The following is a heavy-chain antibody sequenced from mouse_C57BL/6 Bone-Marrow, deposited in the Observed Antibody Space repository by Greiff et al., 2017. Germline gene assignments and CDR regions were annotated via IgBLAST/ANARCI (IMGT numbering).Heavy chain of an antibody. V-gene: IGHV1-52*01. CDR1: GYTFTSYW. Sequence: VQLQQPGAELVRPGSSVKLSCKASGYTFTSYWMPWVKQRPIQGLEWIGNIDPSDSETHYNQKFKDKATLTVDKSSSTDYMQLSRLTSEDSAVYCGARESDGYYAWFAYWGQGTLVTVSA. J-gene: IGHJ3*01. CDR3: ARESDGYYAWFAY. CDR2: IDPSDSET. D-gene: IGHD2-3*01.